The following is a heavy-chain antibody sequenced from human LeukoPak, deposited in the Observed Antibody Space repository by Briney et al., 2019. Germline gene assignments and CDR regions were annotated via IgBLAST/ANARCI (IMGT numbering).Heavy chain of an antibody. CDR2: ISAHNGNT. Sequence: ASVKVSCKASGYTFTGYYIHWVRQAPGQGLEWMGWISAHNGNTNYAQNLQGRVTMTTDTSTSTAYMELRSLRSDDTAVYYCARQGYGGHSQGAADYWGQGTLVTVSS. CDR1: GYTFTGYY. V-gene: IGHV1-18*04. D-gene: IGHD4-23*01. CDR3: ARQGYGGHSQGAADY. J-gene: IGHJ4*02.